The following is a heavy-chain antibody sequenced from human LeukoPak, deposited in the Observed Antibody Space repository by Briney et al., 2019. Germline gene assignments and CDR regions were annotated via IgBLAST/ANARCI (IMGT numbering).Heavy chain of an antibody. CDR3: VKLPYSDTSAYYVDY. V-gene: IGHV3-64D*06. D-gene: IGHD3-22*01. CDR2: ISSNGGST. J-gene: IGHJ4*02. CDR1: GFTFSTSA. Sequence: TGGSLRLSCSASGFTFSTSAIHWVRQAPGKGLEYVSAISSNGGSTYYAGSVKGRFTMSRDNSKNTLSLQMSSLRPDDTAVYYCVKLPYSDTSAYYVDYWGQGTLVTVSS.